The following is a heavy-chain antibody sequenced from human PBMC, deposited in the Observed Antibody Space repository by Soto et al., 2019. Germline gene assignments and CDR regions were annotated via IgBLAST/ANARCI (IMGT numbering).Heavy chain of an antibody. V-gene: IGHV4-38-2*02. Sequence: SETLSLSCVVSSYSISSGFFWAWIRQPPGKGLEWVGSIYHTGDTHYNPSLRSQVSMSXXXXXXHXSXRXXXLTAADTAVYFCARDTNSLDLWGQGILDTVSS. D-gene: IGHD2-8*01. CDR1: SYSISSGFF. CDR2: IYHTGDT. J-gene: IGHJ5*02. CDR3: ARDTNSLDL.